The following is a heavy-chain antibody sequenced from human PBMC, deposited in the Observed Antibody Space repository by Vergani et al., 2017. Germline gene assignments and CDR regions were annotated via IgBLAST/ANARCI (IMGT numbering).Heavy chain of an antibody. V-gene: IGHV3-23*01. J-gene: IGHJ4*02. CDR3: AKDFSSSYYGDYYNYFDY. Sequence: LQLQESGPGLVKPSETLSLTCTVSGGSISSSSYYWGWIRQPPGKGLEWVSAISGSGGSTYYADSVKGRFTISRDNSKNTLYLQMNSLGPEDTAVYYCAKDFSSSYYGDYYNYFDYWGQGTLVTVSS. CDR2: ISGSGGST. CDR1: GGSISSSSYY. D-gene: IGHD4-17*01.